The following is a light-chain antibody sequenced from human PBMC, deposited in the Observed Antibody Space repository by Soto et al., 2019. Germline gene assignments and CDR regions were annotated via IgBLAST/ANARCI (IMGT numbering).Light chain of an antibody. CDR3: QQRSNWPRIT. CDR2: DAS. V-gene: IGKV3-11*01. Sequence: EIVLTQSPATLSLSPGERATLSCRASQRVSSYLACYQQKPGQAPRLLIYDASIRATGIPARFSGSGSGTDFTLTISSLEPEDFAVYYCQQRSNWPRITFGPGTKVDIK. CDR1: QRVSSY. J-gene: IGKJ3*01.